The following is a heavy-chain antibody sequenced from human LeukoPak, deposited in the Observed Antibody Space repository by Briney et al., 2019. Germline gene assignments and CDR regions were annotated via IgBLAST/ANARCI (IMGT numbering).Heavy chain of an antibody. J-gene: IGHJ3*02. D-gene: IGHD5-18*01. CDR3: AKVFDTAFDAFDI. CDR1: GFTFSSYA. V-gene: IGHV3-23*01. CDR2: IRGSGGSI. Sequence: PGGSLRLSCAASGFTFSSYAMSWVRQAPGKGLEWVSAIRGSGGSIYYADSVRGRFTISRDNSKNTLYLQMNSLRAEDTAVYYCAKVFDTAFDAFDIWGQGTMVTVSS.